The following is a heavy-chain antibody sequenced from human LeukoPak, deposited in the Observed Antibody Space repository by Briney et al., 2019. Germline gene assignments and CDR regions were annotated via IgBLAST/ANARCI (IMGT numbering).Heavy chain of an antibody. J-gene: IGHJ5*02. CDR1: GGSFSGYY. Sequence: SETLSLTCAVYGGSFSGYYWSWIRQPPGKGLEWIGEINHSGSTNYNPSLKSRVTISVDTSKNQFSLKLSSVTAADTAVYYCARGQLGWNCLSVWFDPWGQGTLVTVSS. D-gene: IGHD1-7*01. CDR2: INHSGST. V-gene: IGHV4-34*01. CDR3: ARGQLGWNCLSVWFDP.